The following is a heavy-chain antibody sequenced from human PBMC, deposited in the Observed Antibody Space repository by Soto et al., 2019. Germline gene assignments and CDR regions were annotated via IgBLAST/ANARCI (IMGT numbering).Heavy chain of an antibody. CDR3: AKDVYYDSSGYYPDY. CDR1: GFTFSSYG. J-gene: IGHJ4*02. Sequence: GGSLRLSCAASGFTFSSYGMHWVRQAPGKGLEWVAVISYDGSNKYYADSVKGRFTISRDNSKNTLYLQMNSLRAEDTAVYYCAKDVYYDSSGYYPDYWGQGTLVTVSS. V-gene: IGHV3-30*18. D-gene: IGHD3-22*01. CDR2: ISYDGSNK.